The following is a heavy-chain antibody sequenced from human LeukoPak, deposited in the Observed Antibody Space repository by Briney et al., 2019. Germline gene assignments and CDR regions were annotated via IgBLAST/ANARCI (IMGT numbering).Heavy chain of an antibody. J-gene: IGHJ5*02. Sequence: SGPTLVNPTQTLTXTCTFSGVSLSTSGVGVGWIRQPPGKALEWLALIYWDDDKRYSPSLKSRLTITKDTSKNQVVLTMTNMDPVDTATYYCAHSLRITMVRGVINWFDPWGQGTLVTVSS. CDR1: GVSLSTSGVG. V-gene: IGHV2-5*02. CDR2: IYWDDDK. D-gene: IGHD3-10*01. CDR3: AHSLRITMVRGVINWFDP.